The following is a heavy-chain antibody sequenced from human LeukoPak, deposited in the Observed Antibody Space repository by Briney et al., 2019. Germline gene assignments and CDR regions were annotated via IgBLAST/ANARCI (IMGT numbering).Heavy chain of an antibody. J-gene: IGHJ5*02. CDR3: AKDLVRGISDS. D-gene: IGHD3-10*01. CDR1: GFTFSGFW. Sequence: GGSLRLSFAASGFTFSGFWMHWFRQAPGKGLVWVSHINLDGSDTDYADSVRGRFSISRDNAKNTLYLQMDSLRAEDTAVYYCAKDLVRGISDSWGQGTLVTVSP. V-gene: IGHV3-74*01. CDR2: INLDGSDT.